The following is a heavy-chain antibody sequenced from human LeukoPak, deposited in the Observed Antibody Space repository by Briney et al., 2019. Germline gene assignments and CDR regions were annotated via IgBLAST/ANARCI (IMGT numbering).Heavy chain of an antibody. Sequence: PGGSLRLSCAASGFTFSSYGMHWVRQAPGNGLEWVAFIRYDGSNKYYTDSVKGRFTISRDNSKNTLYLQMNSLRAEDTAVYYCAKGYWSGYSFDNWFDPWGQGTLVTVSS. CDR3: AKGYWSGYSFDNWFDP. CDR1: GFTFSSYG. D-gene: IGHD3-3*01. V-gene: IGHV3-30*02. J-gene: IGHJ5*02. CDR2: IRYDGSNK.